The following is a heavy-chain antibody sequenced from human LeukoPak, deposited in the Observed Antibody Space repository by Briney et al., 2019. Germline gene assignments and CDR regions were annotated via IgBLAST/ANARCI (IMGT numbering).Heavy chain of an antibody. CDR3: ARENTYGSGFDP. Sequence: SETLSLTCTVSGGSISSSTYHWGWIRQPPGKGLEWIGGFYYTRATYYNPSLKSRVTISPDTSKNQFSLKLSSVTAADTAVYYCARENTYGSGFDPWGQGTLVTVSS. CDR1: GGSISSSTYH. J-gene: IGHJ5*02. CDR2: FYYTRAT. D-gene: IGHD3-10*01. V-gene: IGHV4-39*07.